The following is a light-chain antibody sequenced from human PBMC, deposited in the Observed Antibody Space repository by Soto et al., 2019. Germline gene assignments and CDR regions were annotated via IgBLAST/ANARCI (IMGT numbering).Light chain of an antibody. Sequence: SALPQPASVSGSPVQSITLSCPGTSSDVGSYNLVSWYQQRPGQAPKLIIYEGNKRPSGVSNRFSASKSANTASLTISGLQAEDAADYYCCSYAGSSTVYVFGTGTKVTVL. CDR3: CSYAGSSTVYV. CDR2: EGN. V-gene: IGLV2-23*01. CDR1: SSDVGSYNL. J-gene: IGLJ1*01.